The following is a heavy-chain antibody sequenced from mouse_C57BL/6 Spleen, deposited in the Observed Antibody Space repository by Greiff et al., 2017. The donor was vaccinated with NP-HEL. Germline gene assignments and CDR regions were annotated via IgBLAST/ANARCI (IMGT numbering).Heavy chain of an antibody. CDR3: ARDSSGYGAMDY. J-gene: IGHJ4*01. Sequence: VQRVESGAELARPGASVKLSCKASGYTFTSYGISWVKQRTGQGLEWIGEIYPRSGNTYYNEKFKGKATLTADKSSSTAYMELRSLTSEDSAVYFCARDSSGYGAMDYWGQGTSVTVSS. CDR2: IYPRSGNT. V-gene: IGHV1-81*01. CDR1: GYTFTSYG. D-gene: IGHD3-2*02.